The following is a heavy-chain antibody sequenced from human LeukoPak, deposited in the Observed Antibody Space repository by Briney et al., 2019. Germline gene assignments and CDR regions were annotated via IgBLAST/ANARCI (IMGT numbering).Heavy chain of an antibody. D-gene: IGHD5-18*01. J-gene: IGHJ4*02. V-gene: IGHV3-7*05. CDR1: GFTFSNYW. CDR3: ATVYYSYGYNY. Sequence: PGGSLRLSCAASGFTFSNYWMIWVRQAPGKGLEWVGNIKQDGSEKRYADSVRGRFSISRDNAQTSLYLQMNSLRAEDTAVYYCATVYYSYGYNYWGQGTLVTVSS. CDR2: IKQDGSEK.